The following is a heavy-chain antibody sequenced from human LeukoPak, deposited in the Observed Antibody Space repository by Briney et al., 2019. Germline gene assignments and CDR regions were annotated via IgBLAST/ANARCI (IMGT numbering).Heavy chain of an antibody. V-gene: IGHV4-59*01. CDR3: ARSDSSGYSLHFDY. CDR1: GGSISSYY. CDR2: IYYSGST. J-gene: IGHJ4*02. D-gene: IGHD3-22*01. Sequence: PSETLSLTCTVSGGSISSYYWSWIRQPPGKGLEWIGYIYYSGSTNYNPSLKSRVTISVDTSKNQFSLKLSSVTAADTAVYYCARSDSSGYSLHFDYWGQGTLVTVSS.